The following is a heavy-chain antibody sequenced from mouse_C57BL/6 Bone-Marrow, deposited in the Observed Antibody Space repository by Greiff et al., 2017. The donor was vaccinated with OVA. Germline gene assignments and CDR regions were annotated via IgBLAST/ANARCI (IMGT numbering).Heavy chain of an antibody. V-gene: IGHV5-16*01. CDR2: INYDGSST. CDR1: GFTFSDYY. J-gene: IGHJ1*03. Sequence: EVHLVESEGGLVQPGSSMKLSCTASGFTFSDYYMAWVRQVPEKGLEWVANINYDGSSTYYLDSLKSRFIISRDNAKNILYLQMSSLKSEDTATYYCAREGTTVVAHWYFDVWGTGTTVTVSS. CDR3: AREGTTVVAHWYFDV. D-gene: IGHD1-1*01.